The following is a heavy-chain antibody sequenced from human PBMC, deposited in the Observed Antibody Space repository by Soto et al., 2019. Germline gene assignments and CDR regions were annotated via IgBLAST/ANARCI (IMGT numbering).Heavy chain of an antibody. Sequence: SETLSLTCTASRGSVSSGSYFWSWIRQPPGKGLEWIGYIYDSGSTNYNPSLKSRVTISVDTSKNQFSLKLSSVTAADTAVYYCARGSITFGGGIVFDYWGQGTLVTVSS. D-gene: IGHD3-16*02. CDR2: IYDSGST. CDR1: RGSVSSGSYF. V-gene: IGHV4-61*01. CDR3: ARGSITFGGGIVFDY. J-gene: IGHJ4*02.